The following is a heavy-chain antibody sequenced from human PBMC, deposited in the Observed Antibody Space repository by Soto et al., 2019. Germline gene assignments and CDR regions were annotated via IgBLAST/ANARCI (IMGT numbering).Heavy chain of an antibody. D-gene: IGHD4-17*01. J-gene: IGHJ4*02. CDR3: AHGSMTTVTTTFDY. V-gene: IGHV2-5*02. CDR1: GFSLSTSGVG. CDR2: IYWDDDK. Sequence: QITLKESGPTLVKPTQTLTLTCTFSGFSLSTSGVGVGWIRQPPGKALEWLALIYWDDDKRYSPSLKSRLTITKDTSKNQVVLTMTIMDPVDTATYYCAHGSMTTVTTTFDYWGQGTLVTVSS.